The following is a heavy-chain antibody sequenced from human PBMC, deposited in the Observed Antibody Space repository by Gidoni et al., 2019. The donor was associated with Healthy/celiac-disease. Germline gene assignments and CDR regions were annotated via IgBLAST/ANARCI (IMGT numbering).Heavy chain of an antibody. V-gene: IGHV3-30*18. J-gene: IGHJ6*02. CDR2: ISYDGSNK. D-gene: IGHD3-3*01. CDR3: AKGELQSGYFRIYYYYGMDV. CDR1: GFTFSSYG. Sequence: QVQLVESGGGVLQPGRSLRLSCAASGFTFSSYGMHWVRQAPGKGLEWVAVISYDGSNKYHADSVKGRLTISRDNSKNTLYLQMNSLRAEDTAVYYCAKGELQSGYFRIYYYYGMDVWGQGTTVTVSS.